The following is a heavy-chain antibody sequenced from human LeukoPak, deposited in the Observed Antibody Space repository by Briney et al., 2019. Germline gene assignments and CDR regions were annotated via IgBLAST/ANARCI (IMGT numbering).Heavy chain of an antibody. D-gene: IGHD2/OR15-2a*01. V-gene: IGHV3-7*05. Sequence: GGSLRLSCAASGLTFNTYWLSWVRQAPGKGLEWLATINQDGGENYYGDSVKGRFTISRDNAKNSLFLQMNSLRAGDTAVYYCTTFYTRLTDYWGQGTLVTVSS. CDR3: TTFYTRLTDY. CDR1: GLTFNTYW. J-gene: IGHJ4*02. CDR2: INQDGGEN.